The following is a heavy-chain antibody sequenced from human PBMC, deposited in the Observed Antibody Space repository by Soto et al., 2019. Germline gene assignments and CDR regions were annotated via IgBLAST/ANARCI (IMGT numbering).Heavy chain of an antibody. J-gene: IGHJ6*02. V-gene: IGHV1-69*01. CDR3: AREGYYGSGFGYGMDV. Sequence: QVQLVQSGAEVKKPGSSVKVSCKASGGTFSSYAISWVRQAPGQGLEWMGGIIPIFGTANYAQKSQGRVTITADESTSTAYMELSSLRSEDTAVYYCAREGYYGSGFGYGMDVWGQGTTVTVSS. D-gene: IGHD3-10*01. CDR1: GGTFSSYA. CDR2: IIPIFGTA.